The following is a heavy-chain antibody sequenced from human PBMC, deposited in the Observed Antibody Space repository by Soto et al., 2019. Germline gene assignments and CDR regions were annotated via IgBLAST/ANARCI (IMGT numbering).Heavy chain of an antibody. CDR2: INPSTGGT. V-gene: IGHV1-2*02. Sequence: ASVKVSCKSSGYTFTDYYMHWVRQAPGQGLEWMGWINPSTGGTKYAEKFQGRVTMTRDTSISTAFLELSSLTSDDTAVYYCARKIRDYFFDYWGQGTQVTVSS. J-gene: IGHJ4*02. CDR1: GYTFTDYY. D-gene: IGHD2-21*02. CDR3: ARKIRDYFFDY.